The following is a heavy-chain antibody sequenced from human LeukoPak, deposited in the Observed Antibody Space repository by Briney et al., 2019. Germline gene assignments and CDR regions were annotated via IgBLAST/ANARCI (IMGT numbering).Heavy chain of an antibody. CDR2: INHSGST. D-gene: IGHD5-12*01. CDR3: ARAGKYGGYEFDP. Sequence: SETLSLTCAVYGGSFSGYYWSWIRQPPGKGLEWIGEINHSGSTNYNPSLKSRVTISVGRSKNQFSLKLSSVTAADTAVYYCARAGKYGGYEFDPWSQGTRVTVSS. V-gene: IGHV4-34*01. J-gene: IGHJ5*02. CDR1: GGSFSGYY.